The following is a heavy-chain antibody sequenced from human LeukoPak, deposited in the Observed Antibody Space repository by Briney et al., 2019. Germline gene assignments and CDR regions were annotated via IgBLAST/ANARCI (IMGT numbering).Heavy chain of an antibody. CDR3: ARDPYGSFFFDY. CDR2: ISYDGGNT. V-gene: IGHV3-30*04. D-gene: IGHD3-10*01. J-gene: IGHJ4*02. Sequence: PGGSLRLSCAASGFTFSVYSMHWVRRAPGKGLEWVAVISYDGGNTYYADSLKGRLTISRDNSKNTLYLQMDSLRPEDTAVYYCARDPYGSFFFDYWGQGTLVTVSS. CDR1: GFTFSVYS.